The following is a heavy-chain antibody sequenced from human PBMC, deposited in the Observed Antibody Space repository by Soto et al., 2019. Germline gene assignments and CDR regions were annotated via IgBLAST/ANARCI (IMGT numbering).Heavy chain of an antibody. J-gene: IGHJ4*02. CDR3: ARVMGYNYFDY. V-gene: IGHV4-39*02. CDR1: GDSISTGTYF. D-gene: IGHD2-8*01. Sequence: SETLSLTCTVSGDSISTGTYFWGWIRQPPGKGLEWIGTFYYSGNTYYNPSLKSRVTISGDTSENHFSLRLTSVTAADTAVYYCARVMGYNYFDYWGQGLLVTVSS. CDR2: FYYSGNT.